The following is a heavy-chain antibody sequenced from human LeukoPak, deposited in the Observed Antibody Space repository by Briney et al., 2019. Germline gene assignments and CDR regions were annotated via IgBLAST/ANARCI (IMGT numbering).Heavy chain of an antibody. CDR2: INHSGST. CDR1: GGSFSGYY. V-gene: IGHV4-34*01. CDR3: ARGRDY. J-gene: IGHJ4*02. Sequence: PSETLSLTCAVYGGSFSGYYWSWIRQPPGKGLEWIGEINHSGSTNFNPSLKSRVTISVDTSKNQFSLKLSSVTAADAGVYYCARGRDYWGEGTLVTVSS.